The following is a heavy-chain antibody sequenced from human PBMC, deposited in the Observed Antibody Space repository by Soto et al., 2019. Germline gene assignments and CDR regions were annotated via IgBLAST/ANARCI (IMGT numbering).Heavy chain of an antibody. CDR3: AGAIFGVVRYYYYGMDV. Sequence: SVKVSCKASGGTFSSYAISWVRQAPGQGLEWMRGIIPIFGTANYVQNFQGRVTITADESTSTAYMELSSLRSEDTAVYYCAGAIFGVVRYYYYGMDVWGQGTTVTVSS. D-gene: IGHD3-3*01. J-gene: IGHJ6*02. CDR1: GGTFSSYA. CDR2: IIPIFGTA. V-gene: IGHV1-69*13.